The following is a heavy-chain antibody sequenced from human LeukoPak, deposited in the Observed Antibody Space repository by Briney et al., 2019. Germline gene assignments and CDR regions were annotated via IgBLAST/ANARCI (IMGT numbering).Heavy chain of an antibody. CDR1: GGSISSYY. J-gene: IGHJ5*02. CDR2: SDYSGST. CDR3: ARAGTDDFWSGYGARRVGWFDP. D-gene: IGHD3-3*01. V-gene: IGHV4-59*01. Sequence: PSETLSLTCTVSGGSISSYYWSWIRQPPGKGREWIGYSDYSGSTNYNPSLKSRVTISVDTSKNQFTLKLSSVTAADTAVYYCARAGTDDFWSGYGARRVGWFDPWGQGTPVTVSS.